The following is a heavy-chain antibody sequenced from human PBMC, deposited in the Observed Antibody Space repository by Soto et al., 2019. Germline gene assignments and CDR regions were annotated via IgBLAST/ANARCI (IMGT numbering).Heavy chain of an antibody. CDR3: ARAEMGCSWWKTLCYYYGMDV. Sequence: GGSLRLSCAASGFTFSSYAMHWVRQAPGKGLEWVAVISYDGSNKYYADSVKGRFTISRDNSKNTLYLQMNSLRAEDTAVYYCARAEMGCSWWKTLCYYYGMDVWGQGPTVTVSS. CDR2: ISYDGSNK. D-gene: IGHD6-13*01. V-gene: IGHV3-30-3*01. CDR1: GFTFSSYA. J-gene: IGHJ6*02.